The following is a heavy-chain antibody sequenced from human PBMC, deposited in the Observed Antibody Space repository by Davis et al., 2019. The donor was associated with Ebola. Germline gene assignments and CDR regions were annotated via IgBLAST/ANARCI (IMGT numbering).Heavy chain of an antibody. CDR2: IWSDGSNK. V-gene: IGHV3-33*01. Sequence: GESLKISCAASGFTFSSYGMHWVRQAPGKGLEWVAVIWSDGSNKYYADSVKGRFTISRDNSKNTLYLQMNSLRAEDTAVYYCARERWLQLSTYYFDYWGQGTLVTVSS. J-gene: IGHJ4*02. D-gene: IGHD5-24*01. CDR1: GFTFSSYG. CDR3: ARERWLQLSTYYFDY.